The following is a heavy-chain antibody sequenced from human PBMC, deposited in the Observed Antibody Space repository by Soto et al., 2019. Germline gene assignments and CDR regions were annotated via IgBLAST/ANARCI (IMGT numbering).Heavy chain of an antibody. J-gene: IGHJ3*02. CDR2: MHPSDSNT. CDR3: AAGEAVGSPGAFDI. V-gene: IGHV5-51*01. CDR1: GYIFTSRW. D-gene: IGHD3-16*01. Sequence: GESLKISCEGSGYIFTSRWIGWVRQMPGKGLECLGFMHPSDSNTKYSPAFEGQVTISADKSISTAYLQWSRLKASDTAMYYCAAGEAVGSPGAFDIWGQGTMVTVSS.